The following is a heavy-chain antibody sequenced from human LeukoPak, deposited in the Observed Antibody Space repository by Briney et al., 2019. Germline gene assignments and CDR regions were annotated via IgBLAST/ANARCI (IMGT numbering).Heavy chain of an antibody. J-gene: IGHJ5*02. CDR3: VRGGNYVWGSYDP. V-gene: IGHV3-48*03. Sequence: PGGSLRLSCAASGFTFSSYEMNWVRQAPGKGLEWVSYISSSGSTIYYADSVKGRFTISRDNAKKTLYLQMSSLRAEDTAVYYCVRGGNYVWGSYDPWGQGTLVTVSS. CDR2: ISSSGSTI. D-gene: IGHD3-16*01. CDR1: GFTFSSYE.